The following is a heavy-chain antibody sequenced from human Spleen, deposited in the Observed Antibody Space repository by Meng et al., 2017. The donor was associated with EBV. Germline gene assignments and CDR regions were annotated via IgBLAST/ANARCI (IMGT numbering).Heavy chain of an antibody. Sequence: QVQLVQSGGEVKKPGASLKVSCKASGYNFGSYYMHWVRQAPGQGLEWMGVINTSGGSTFYAHRFQGRVTMTRDTSTTTVYMELNSLKSEDTAVYYCAKDEDQVDSWGQGTLVTVSS. D-gene: IGHD2-2*01. CDR2: INTSGGST. V-gene: IGHV1-46*01. J-gene: IGHJ4*02. CDR3: AKDEDQVDS. CDR1: GYNFGSYY.